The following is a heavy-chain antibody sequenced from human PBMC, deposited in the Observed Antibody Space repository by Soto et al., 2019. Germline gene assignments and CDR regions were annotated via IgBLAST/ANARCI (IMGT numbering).Heavy chain of an antibody. D-gene: IGHD3-22*01. CDR1: GYTFTGYY. CDR3: ARSSYYYDSSGYYLIDSYFDY. V-gene: IGHV1-2*04. J-gene: IGHJ4*02. Sequence: ASVKVSCKASGYTFTGYYMHWVRQAPGQGLEWMGWINPNSGGTNYAQKFQGWVTMTRDTSISTAYMELSRLRSDDTAVYYCARSSYYYDSSGYYLIDSYFDYWGQGTLVTSPQ. CDR2: INPNSGGT.